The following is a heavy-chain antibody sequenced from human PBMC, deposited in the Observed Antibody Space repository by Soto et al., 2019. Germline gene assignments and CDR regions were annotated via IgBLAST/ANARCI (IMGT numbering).Heavy chain of an antibody. CDR3: ARGLRNYYDRSGLHY. CDR2: ISYTGSTI. Sequence: GGSLRLSCVGSEFTFSDYEMNWVRQAPGKGLEWVSYISYTGSTIYYADSVRGRFTISRDNSKNSLYLQMNSLRAEDTAVYYCARGLRNYYDRSGLHYWGQGTLVTVSS. J-gene: IGHJ4*02. D-gene: IGHD3-22*01. V-gene: IGHV3-48*03. CDR1: EFTFSDYE.